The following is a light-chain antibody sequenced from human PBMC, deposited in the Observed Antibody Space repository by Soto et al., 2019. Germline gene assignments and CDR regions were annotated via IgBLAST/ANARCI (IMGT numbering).Light chain of an antibody. CDR1: ESISNW. Sequence: IQLTQSPTTLPASVGDRVTLTCRASESISNWLAWYQQRPGTAPKLLIYHASILETAVPSRFSGNGSGTEFTLTISRLQPGDFATYYCQQYRTYSFGQGSMVEIK. CDR3: QQYRTYS. V-gene: IGKV1-5*01. J-gene: IGKJ1*01. CDR2: HAS.